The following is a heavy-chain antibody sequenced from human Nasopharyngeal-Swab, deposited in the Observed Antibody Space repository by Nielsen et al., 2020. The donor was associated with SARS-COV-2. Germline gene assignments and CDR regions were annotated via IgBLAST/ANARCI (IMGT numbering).Heavy chain of an antibody. CDR1: GFTCSSYW. CDR3: TRDFSAAAGSFDI. V-gene: IGHV3-74*01. D-gene: IGHD6-13*01. CDR2: IKSDGSTT. Sequence: GGSLRLSCAASGFTCSSYWMHWVRQAPGKGLVWVSRIKSDGSTTNYADSVKGRFTISRDNAKNTLYLQMHSLRAEDTAVYYCTRDFSAAAGSFDIWGQGTMVTVSS. J-gene: IGHJ3*02.